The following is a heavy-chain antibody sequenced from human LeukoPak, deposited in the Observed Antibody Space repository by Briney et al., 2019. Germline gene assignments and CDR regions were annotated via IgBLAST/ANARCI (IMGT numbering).Heavy chain of an antibody. CDR1: GFTFSTYA. V-gene: IGHV3-30-3*01. CDR3: AKVAGIAARLGPRNYFDY. J-gene: IGHJ4*02. Sequence: PGRSLRLSCAASGFTFSTYAMYWVRQAPGKGLEWVAVISYDGSNKYYSDSVKGRFTISRDNSKNTLYLQMNSLRAEDTAMYYCAKVAGIAARLGPRNYFDYWGQGTLVTVSS. CDR2: ISYDGSNK. D-gene: IGHD6-6*01.